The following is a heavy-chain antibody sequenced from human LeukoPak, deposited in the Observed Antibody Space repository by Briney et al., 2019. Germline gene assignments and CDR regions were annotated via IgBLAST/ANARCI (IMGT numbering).Heavy chain of an antibody. V-gene: IGHV3-74*01. CDR3: ACTSRPIDA. D-gene: IGHD2-8*01. J-gene: IGHJ5*02. CDR1: GFTFSAYW. Sequence: SGGSLRLSCAASGFTFSAYWMHWVRQAPGKGLVWVSRIKGDGSGASYADSVKGRFTISRDNAKNTLYLEMKSLRAEGTAVYYCACTSRPIDAWGQGTLVTVSS. CDR2: IKGDGSGA.